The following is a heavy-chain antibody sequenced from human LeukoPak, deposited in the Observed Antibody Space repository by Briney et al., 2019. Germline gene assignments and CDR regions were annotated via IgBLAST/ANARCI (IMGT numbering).Heavy chain of an antibody. CDR3: AGSGWQVYLDY. J-gene: IGHJ4*02. D-gene: IGHD6-19*01. CDR2: IKQDGSEG. V-gene: IGHV3-7*01. CDR1: GFTFTTFW. Sequence: GGSLRLSCAASGFTFTTFWVSWVRQAPGKGLAWVANIKQDGSEGYYVDSVKGRFTISRDNAKNSLYLQMNSLRAEDTGVYYCAGSGWQVYLDYWGQGALVTVSS.